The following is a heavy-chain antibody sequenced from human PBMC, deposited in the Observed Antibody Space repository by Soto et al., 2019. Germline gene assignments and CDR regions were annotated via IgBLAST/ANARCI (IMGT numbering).Heavy chain of an antibody. V-gene: IGHV1-18*01. CDR3: AREYCSGGSCYGVDY. CDR1: GYTFTTFG. Sequence: ASVKVSCKASGYTFTTFGISWVRQAPGQGLEWMGWISTHNGDTKYAQKFQGRVTMTTGTSTSTAYMELRSLRSDDTAVYHCAREYCSGGSCYGVDYWGPGTLVTVSS. J-gene: IGHJ4*02. CDR2: ISTHNGDT. D-gene: IGHD2-15*01.